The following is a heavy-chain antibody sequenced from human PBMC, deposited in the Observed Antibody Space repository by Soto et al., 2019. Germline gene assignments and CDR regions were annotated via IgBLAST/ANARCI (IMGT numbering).Heavy chain of an antibody. CDR1: GYTFTSYA. CDR2: INAGNGNT. V-gene: IGHV1-3*01. J-gene: IGHJ4*02. D-gene: IGHD6-19*01. Sequence: SVKVSCRASGYTFTSYAMHWVRQAPVQRLEWMGWINAGNGNTKYSQKFQGRVTITTDTSASTAYMELSSLRSEDTAVYYCARDGAVAGDSNFDYWGQGTLVTVSS. CDR3: ARDGAVAGDSNFDY.